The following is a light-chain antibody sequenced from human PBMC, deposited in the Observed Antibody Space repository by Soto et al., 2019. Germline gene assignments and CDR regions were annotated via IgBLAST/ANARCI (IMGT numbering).Light chain of an antibody. Sequence: QSVLTQAPSASGTPGQRVTISCSGTSSNIGSNTVNWYQQLPGTAPKLLIYNNDQRPSGVPDRFSGSKSGTSASLAIGGLQSEDDADYYCAVWDDSLNGWVFGGGTKLTVL. CDR1: SSNIGSNT. CDR3: AVWDDSLNGWV. V-gene: IGLV1-44*01. J-gene: IGLJ3*02. CDR2: NND.